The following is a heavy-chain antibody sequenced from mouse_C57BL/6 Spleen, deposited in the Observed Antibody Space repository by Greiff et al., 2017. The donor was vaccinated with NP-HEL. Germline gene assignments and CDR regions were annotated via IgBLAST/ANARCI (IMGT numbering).Heavy chain of an antibody. CDR1: GYTFTSYW. CDR2: IYPGNSDN. D-gene: IGHD4-1*01. Sequence: EVQLQQSGTVLARPGASVKMSCKTSGYTFTSYWMHWVKQRPGQGLEWIGAIYPGNSDNSYNQKFKGKAKLTAVTSASTAYMELSSLTKEDSAVYYCTRKLGQGAMDYWGQGTSVTVSS. V-gene: IGHV1-5*01. CDR3: TRKLGQGAMDY. J-gene: IGHJ4*01.